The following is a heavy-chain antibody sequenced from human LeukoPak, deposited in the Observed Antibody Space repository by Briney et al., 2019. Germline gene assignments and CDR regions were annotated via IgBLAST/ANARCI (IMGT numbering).Heavy chain of an antibody. CDR2: IYYSGST. V-gene: IGHV4-39*01. Sequence: PSETLSLTCTVSGGSIGSSSYYWGWIRQPPGKGLEWIGSIYYSGSTYYNPSLKSRVTISVDTSKNQFSLKLSSVTAADTAVYYCAKKKTDYSYPSSFDYWGQGTLDTVSS. CDR3: AKKKTDYSYPSSFDY. CDR1: GGSIGSSSYY. D-gene: IGHD4-11*01. J-gene: IGHJ4*02.